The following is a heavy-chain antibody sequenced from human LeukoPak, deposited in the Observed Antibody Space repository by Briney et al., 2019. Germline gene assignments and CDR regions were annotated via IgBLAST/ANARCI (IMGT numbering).Heavy chain of an antibody. D-gene: IGHD4-11*01. V-gene: IGHV1-24*01. J-gene: IGHJ6*02. CDR2: FDPEDGET. CDR3: ATGSLSTVTTLHYYYGMDV. Sequence: ASVAVSCKVSGYTLTELSMHWVRQAPGKGLEWMGGFDPEDGETIYAQKFQGRVTMTEDTSTDTAYIELSSLRSEDTAVYYCATGSLSTVTTLHYYYGMDVWGQGTTVSVTS. CDR1: GYTLTELS.